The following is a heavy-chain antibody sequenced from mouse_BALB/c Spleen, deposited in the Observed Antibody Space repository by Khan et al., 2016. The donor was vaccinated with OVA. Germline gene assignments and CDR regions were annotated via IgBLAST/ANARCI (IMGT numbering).Heavy chain of an antibody. CDR2: INPSTGYT. CDR3: ARRGVRWDFNS. V-gene: IGHV1-7*01. J-gene: IGHJ2*01. D-gene: IGHD1-1*01. CDR1: GYTFINYW. Sequence: QVQLKQSGAELAKPGASVKLSCTASGYTFINYWILWVKQRPGQGLEWIGYINPSTGYTEYNQNFKDKVTLTADKSSNTAYLQLSSLTSEDSAVYYCARRGVRWDFNSWGKGTTLTVSS.